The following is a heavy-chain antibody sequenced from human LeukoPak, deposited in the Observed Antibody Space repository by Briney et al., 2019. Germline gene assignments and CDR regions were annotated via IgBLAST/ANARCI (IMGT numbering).Heavy chain of an antibody. J-gene: IGHJ3*02. CDR2: IYSGGST. CDR1: GFTVSNNY. Sequence: GGSLRLSCAASGFTVSNNYMSWVRQAPGKGLEWVSVIYSGGSTYYADSVKGRFTISRDNSKNTLYLQMNSLRAEDTAVYYCARDSRRDYYDSSGYLWFAFDIWGQGTMVTVST. V-gene: IGHV3-53*01. D-gene: IGHD3-22*01. CDR3: ARDSRRDYYDSSGYLWFAFDI.